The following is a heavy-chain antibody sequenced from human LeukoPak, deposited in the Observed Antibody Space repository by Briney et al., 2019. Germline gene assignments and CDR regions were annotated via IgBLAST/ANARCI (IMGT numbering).Heavy chain of an antibody. D-gene: IGHD3-3*01. J-gene: IGHJ4*02. Sequence: PGGSLRLSCAASGFTFSTYAMSWVRQAPGKGLEWVSSISGSGGSTYYADSVKGRFTISRDNSKNTLYLQMNSLRAEDTTVYYCVGSHDFWSGSGYWGQGTLVTVSS. CDR3: VGSHDFWSGSGY. CDR2: ISGSGGST. V-gene: IGHV3-23*01. CDR1: GFTFSTYA.